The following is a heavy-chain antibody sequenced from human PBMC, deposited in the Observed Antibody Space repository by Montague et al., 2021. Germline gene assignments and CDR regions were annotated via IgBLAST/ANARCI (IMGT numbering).Heavy chain of an antibody. CDR3: ARARITGTTTPLDY. CDR2: LYSGGNT. V-gene: IGHV4-39*01. J-gene: IGHJ4*02. Sequence: SETLSLTCTVYGGSISSTIHYWDWIRQPPGKGLEWIGTLYSGGNTYYNPALKSRVSISADTSNNQFSLKLHSVTAADTAVYFCARARITGTTTPLDYWGQGTLAIVSS. CDR1: GGSISSTIHY. D-gene: IGHD1/OR15-1a*01.